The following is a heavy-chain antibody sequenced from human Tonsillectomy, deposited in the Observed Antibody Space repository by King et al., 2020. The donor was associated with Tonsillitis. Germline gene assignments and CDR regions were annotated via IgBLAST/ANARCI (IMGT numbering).Heavy chain of an antibody. Sequence: QLVQSGAEVKKPGASVKVSCKASGYTFTSYFMHWVRQAPGQGLEWMGIINPSDGSTSYAQKIQGRVAMTRDTSTSTVYMELSSLRSEDTAVYYCARADGHSYGLVGDYWGQGTLVTVSS. D-gene: IGHD5-18*01. CDR3: ARADGHSYGLVGDY. CDR1: GYTFTSYF. J-gene: IGHJ4*02. V-gene: IGHV1-46*01. CDR2: INPSDGST.